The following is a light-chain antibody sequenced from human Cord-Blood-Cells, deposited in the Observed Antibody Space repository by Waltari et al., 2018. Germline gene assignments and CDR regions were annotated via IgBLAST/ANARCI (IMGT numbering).Light chain of an antibody. Sequence: EIVMTQSPATLSVSPGERATLSCRASQSVSSNLAWYQQKPGQAPGLLIYGASTRATGIPARFSGSGAGTEFTLTISSLQSEDFAVYYCQQYNNWPPFTFGPGTKVDIK. V-gene: IGKV3-15*01. J-gene: IGKJ3*01. CDR2: GAS. CDR3: QQYNNWPPFT. CDR1: QSVSSN.